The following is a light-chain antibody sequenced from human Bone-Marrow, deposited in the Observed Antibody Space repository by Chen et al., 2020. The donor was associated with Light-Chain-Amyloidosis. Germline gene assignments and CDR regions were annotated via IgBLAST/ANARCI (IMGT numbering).Light chain of an antibody. V-gene: IGLV3-25*03. CDR2: KDS. CDR1: ALPKQY. Sequence: SYELTQPPSVSVSPGQTARITCSGDALPKQYAYRYQQKPGQAPVLVIYKDSERASGVPERFSGSGAGTTVTLTISGVQADDEADYYCQSADSSDLGVFGGGTKLTVL. CDR3: QSADSSDLGV. J-gene: IGLJ3*02.